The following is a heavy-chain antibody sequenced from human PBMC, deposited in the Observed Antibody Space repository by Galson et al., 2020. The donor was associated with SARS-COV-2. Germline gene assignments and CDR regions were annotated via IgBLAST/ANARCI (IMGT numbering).Heavy chain of an antibody. CDR3: ARDNFGNCYMDV. V-gene: IGHV3-21*01. CDR1: GFTFGRYG. J-gene: IGHJ6*03. Sequence: NSGGSLRLSCAGSGFTFGRYGMSWVRQAPGKGLEWVSSISSGSSFIYYADSVKGRFTVSRDNAKNSLYLQMNSLRDEDTAVYYCARDNFGNCYMDVWGKGTTVSISS. D-gene: IGHD3-10*01. CDR2: ISSGSSFI.